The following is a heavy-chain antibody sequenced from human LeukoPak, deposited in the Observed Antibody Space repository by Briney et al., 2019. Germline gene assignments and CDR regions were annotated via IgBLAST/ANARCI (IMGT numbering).Heavy chain of an antibody. CDR2: IFSNGGTI. Sequence: GGSLRLSCAASGFTFDSYEMNWVRQAPGKGLEWISYIFSNGGTIHYADSVKGRFTISSANRRNSVFLKMNSLRVEDTAVSYCARGYFFWSGRSRCYWLDSWGQGTLVTVSS. J-gene: IGHJ5*01. D-gene: IGHD3-3*01. V-gene: IGHV3-48*03. CDR1: GFTFDSYE. CDR3: ARGYFFWSGRSRCYWLDS.